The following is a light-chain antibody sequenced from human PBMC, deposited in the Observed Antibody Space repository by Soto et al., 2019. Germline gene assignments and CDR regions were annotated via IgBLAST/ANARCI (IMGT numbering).Light chain of an antibody. CDR2: AAS. CDR3: QKYDTAPQT. J-gene: IGKJ1*01. Sequence: DIQMTQSPSSLSASVGDTVTITCRVSQGIIDYVAWHQQRPGKVPRLLIYAASTLQTGVPSRFSGSGAGTEFTLTIRNLQPEDVATYYCQKYDTAPQTFGPGTKVEIK. CDR1: QGIIDY. V-gene: IGKV1-27*01.